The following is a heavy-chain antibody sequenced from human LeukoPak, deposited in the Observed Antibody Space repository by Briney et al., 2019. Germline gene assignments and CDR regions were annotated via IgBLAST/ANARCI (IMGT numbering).Heavy chain of an antibody. V-gene: IGHV4-59*01. J-gene: IGHJ2*01. Sequence: SETLSLTCTVSGGSISSYYWSWIRQPPGKGLEWIGYIYYSGSTNYNPSLKSRVTISVDTSKNQFSLKLSSVTAADTAVYYCARSRYCSSTSCPYWYFDLWGRGTLVTVSS. CDR2: IYYSGST. CDR3: ARSRYCSSTSCPYWYFDL. CDR1: GGSISSYY. D-gene: IGHD2-2*01.